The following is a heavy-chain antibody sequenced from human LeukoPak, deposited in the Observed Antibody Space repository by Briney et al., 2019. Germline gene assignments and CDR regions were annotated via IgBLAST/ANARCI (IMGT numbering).Heavy chain of an antibody. D-gene: IGHD4-11*01. CDR2: IRYDGSNK. J-gene: IGHJ4*02. Sequence: GGSLRLSXAASGFTFSSYGMHWVRQAPGKGLEWVAVIRYDGSNKYYADSVKGRFTISRDNSKNTLYLQMNSLRAEDTAVYYCAKGRYSKLDYWGQGTLVTVSS. CDR1: GFTFSSYG. CDR3: AKGRYSKLDY. V-gene: IGHV3-30*02.